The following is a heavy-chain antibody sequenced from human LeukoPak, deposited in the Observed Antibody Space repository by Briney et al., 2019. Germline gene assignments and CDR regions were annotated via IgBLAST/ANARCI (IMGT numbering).Heavy chain of an antibody. V-gene: IGHV1-2*02. CDR2: INPHSGGT. CDR3: ARGSRFGVVERDAFDI. D-gene: IGHD3-3*01. CDR1: GYTFTGYY. Sequence: GASVKVSCKASGYTFTGYYIHWVRQAPGQGLEWMGWINPHSGGTNYAQKFQGGVTMTRDTSITTAYMELSSLRSDDTAVYYCARGSRFGVVERDAFDIWGQGTMVTVSS. J-gene: IGHJ3*02.